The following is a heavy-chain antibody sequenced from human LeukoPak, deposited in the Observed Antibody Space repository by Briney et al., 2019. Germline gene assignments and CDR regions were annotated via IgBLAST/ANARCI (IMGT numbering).Heavy chain of an antibody. D-gene: IGHD6-19*01. CDR2: INHSGST. V-gene: IGHV4-34*01. Sequence: SETLSLTCAVYGGSFSGYYWSWIRQPPGKGLEWIGEINHSGSTNYNPSLKSRVTISVDTSKNQFSLKLSSVTAADTAVYYCARGDLRLVPDCWGQGTLVTVSS. CDR1: GGSFSGYY. J-gene: IGHJ4*02. CDR3: ARGDLRLVPDC.